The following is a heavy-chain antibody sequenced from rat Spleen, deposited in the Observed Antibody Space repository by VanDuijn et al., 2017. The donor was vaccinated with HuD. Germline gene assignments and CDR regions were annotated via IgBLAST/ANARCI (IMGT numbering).Heavy chain of an antibody. CDR3: ARDRTGPFDY. CDR2: IWTGGST. Sequence: QVQLKESGPGLMQPSQTLSLTCIVSGFSLTSYHVHWVRQPTGKGLEWMGVIWTGGSTDYNSALKSRLSISRDTSKSQVFLKMNNLQTEDTATYYCARDRTGPFDYWGQGVMVTVSS. V-gene: IGHV2-30*01. J-gene: IGHJ2*01. CDR1: GFSLTSYH. D-gene: IGHD4-2*01.